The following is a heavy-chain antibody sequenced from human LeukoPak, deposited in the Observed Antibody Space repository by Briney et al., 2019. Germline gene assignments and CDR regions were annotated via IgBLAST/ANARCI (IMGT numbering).Heavy chain of an antibody. CDR2: IIPIFGTA. J-gene: IGHJ4*02. CDR1: GGTFSSYA. CDR3: AREAARFLEWFPSK. V-gene: IGHV1-69*05. Sequence: GSSVKVSCKASGGTFSSYAISWVPQAPGQGLEWMGRIIPIFGTANYAQKFQGRVTITTDESTSTAYMELSSLRSEDTAVYYCAREAARFLEWFPSKWGQGTLVTVSS. D-gene: IGHD3-3*01.